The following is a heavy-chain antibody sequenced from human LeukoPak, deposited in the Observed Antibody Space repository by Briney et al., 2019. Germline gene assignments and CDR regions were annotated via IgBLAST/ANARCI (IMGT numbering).Heavy chain of an antibody. CDR3: VRGFRGGPFDY. CDR1: GFTFDDYG. CDR2: INRNGGST. J-gene: IGHJ4*02. Sequence: GGSLRLSCAASGFTFDDYGMSWVRQAPGKGLEWVSGINRNGGSTGYADSVKGRFTISRDNAKNSLYLQMNSLRAENTALYYCVRGFRGGPFDYWGQGTLVTVSS. V-gene: IGHV3-20*04. D-gene: IGHD3-10*01.